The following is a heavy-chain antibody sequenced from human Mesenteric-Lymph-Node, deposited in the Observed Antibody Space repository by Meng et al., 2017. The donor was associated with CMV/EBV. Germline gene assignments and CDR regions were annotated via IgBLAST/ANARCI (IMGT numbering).Heavy chain of an antibody. CDR3: ARVVGTMVRGRIDY. CDR1: GGTFSSYA. J-gene: IGHJ4*02. CDR2: IIPILGIA. V-gene: IGHV1-69*04. D-gene: IGHD3-10*01. Sequence: SGGTFSSYAISWVRQAPGQGLEWMGRIIPILGIANYAQKFQGRVTITADKSTSTAYMELSSLRSEDTAVYYCARVVGTMVRGRIDYWGQGTLVTVSS.